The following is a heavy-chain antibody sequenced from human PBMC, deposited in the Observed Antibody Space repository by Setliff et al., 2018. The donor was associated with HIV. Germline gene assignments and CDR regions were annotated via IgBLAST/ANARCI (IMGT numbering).Heavy chain of an antibody. D-gene: IGHD4-17*01. CDR1: GASFTDYY. CDR3: ARFDVTPMTTRDY. Sequence: PSETLSLTCAFYGASFTDYYWNWIRQPPGKGLEWIGEIHHTGHINYNPSFKSRVTMSLDMSTNQFSLKMASMTAAGSAVYYCARFDVTPMTTRDYWGQGTQVTVSS. V-gene: IGHV4-34*01. J-gene: IGHJ4*02. CDR2: IHHTGHI.